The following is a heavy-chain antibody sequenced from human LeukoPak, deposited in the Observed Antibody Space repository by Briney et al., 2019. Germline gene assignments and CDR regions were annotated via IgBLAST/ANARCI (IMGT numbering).Heavy chain of an antibody. D-gene: IGHD2-21*01. J-gene: IGHJ6*03. CDR1: GFTFDDYA. V-gene: IGHV3-9*01. Sequence: GRSLRLSCAASGFTFDDYAMHWVRQAPGKGLEWVSGISWNSGSRGYADSVKGRFTISRDNAKNSLYLQMNSLRPEDTALYYCEKGRRAYYCYYLDVWGKGTTVTVSS. CDR3: EKGRRAYYCYYLDV. CDR2: ISWNSGSR.